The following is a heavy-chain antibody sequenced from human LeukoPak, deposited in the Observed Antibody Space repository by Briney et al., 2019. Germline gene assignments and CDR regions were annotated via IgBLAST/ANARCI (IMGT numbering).Heavy chain of an antibody. Sequence: GGSLRLSCAASGFTFTNYCMSWVRQAPGKGLEWVANINQDGSEKYYVDSVKGRFTISRDNAKNSLYLQMNSLRAEDTAVYYCASPGHYDILTPLDYWGQGTLVTVSS. CDR3: ASPGHYDILTPLDY. CDR1: GFTFTNYC. J-gene: IGHJ4*02. CDR2: INQDGSEK. D-gene: IGHD3-9*01. V-gene: IGHV3-7*01.